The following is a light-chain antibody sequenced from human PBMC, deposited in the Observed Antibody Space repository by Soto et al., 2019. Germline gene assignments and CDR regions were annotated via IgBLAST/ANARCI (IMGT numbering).Light chain of an antibody. CDR3: QQYYSYPHT. CDR1: QGISSY. V-gene: IGKV1-8*01. Sequence: AIRMTPSPSSFSASTGDRVTITCRASQGISSYLAWYQQKPGKAPKLLIYAASTLQSGVPSRFSGSGSGTDLHLTTSCLKSEDFATYYCQQYYSYPHTFGQGTKVEIK. CDR2: AAS. J-gene: IGKJ1*01.